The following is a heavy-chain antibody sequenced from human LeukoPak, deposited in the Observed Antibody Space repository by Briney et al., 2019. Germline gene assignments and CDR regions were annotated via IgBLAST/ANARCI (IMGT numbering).Heavy chain of an antibody. J-gene: IGHJ4*02. CDR1: GGSFSGYY. CDR3: ARVGYGDRSFPASFDY. D-gene: IGHD4-17*01. V-gene: IGHV4-34*01. CDR2: INHSGSA. Sequence: SETLSLTCAVSGGSFSGYYWTWIRQPPGKGLEWIGEINHSGSANYNPSLKSRVTISLDTSKNQFSLKLSSVTAADTAVYYCARVGYGDRSFPASFDYWGQGTLVTVSS.